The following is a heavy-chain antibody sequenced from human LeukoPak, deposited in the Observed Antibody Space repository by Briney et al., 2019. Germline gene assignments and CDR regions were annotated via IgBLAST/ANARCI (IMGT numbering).Heavy chain of an antibody. D-gene: IGHD5-24*01. J-gene: IGHJ4*02. CDR1: GFTFSRYG. CDR3: ARESELGRDGYNLGY. V-gene: IGHV3-33*01. CDR2: IWYDGSNK. Sequence: GGSLRLACAASGFTFSRYGMHWVRQAPGKGLEWVAVIWYDGSNKYYADSVKGRFTISRDNSKNTLYLQTNSQRAEDTAVYYGARESELGRDGYNLGYWGQGTLVTVSS.